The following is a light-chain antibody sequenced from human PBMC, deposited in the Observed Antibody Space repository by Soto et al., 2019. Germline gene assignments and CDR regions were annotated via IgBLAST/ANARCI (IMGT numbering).Light chain of an antibody. CDR3: QQYDKWPRT. V-gene: IGKV3-15*01. J-gene: IGKJ1*01. CDR1: QSVSNN. CDR2: GAS. Sequence: EILLTQSPATLSLSPGERATLSCRASQSVSNNYLAWYQQKPGQAPRLLIYGASTRATGVPARFSGSGSGTEFTLTISNLQSEDFAVYHCQQYDKWPRTFGQGTKVDIK.